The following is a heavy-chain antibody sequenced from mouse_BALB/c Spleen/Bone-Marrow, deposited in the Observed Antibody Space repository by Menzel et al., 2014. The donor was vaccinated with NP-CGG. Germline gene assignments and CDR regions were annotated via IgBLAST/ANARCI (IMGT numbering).Heavy chain of an antibody. Sequence: EVKLVESGPSLVRPSQTLSLTCSVTGDSITSGYWNWIRKFPGNKLEYMGYISYSDSTYYNPSPKSRIPITRDTSKNQYYLQLNSVTTEDTATYYCARGYGNYRAWFAYWGQGTLVTVSA. CDR2: ISYSDST. J-gene: IGHJ3*01. V-gene: IGHV3-8*02. D-gene: IGHD2-1*01. CDR1: GDSITSGY. CDR3: ARGYGNYRAWFAY.